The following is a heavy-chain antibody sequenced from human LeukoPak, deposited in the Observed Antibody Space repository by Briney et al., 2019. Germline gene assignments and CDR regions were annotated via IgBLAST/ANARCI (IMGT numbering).Heavy chain of an antibody. CDR3: ARASTGTFLGYFDY. D-gene: IGHD2/OR15-2a*01. V-gene: IGHV4-61*08. Sequence: PSETLSLTCTVSGGSISSGDYYWSWIRQPPGKGLEWIGYVYYSGSTNYNPSLKSRVTISLDTSKKQFSLKLSSVTAADTAVYYCARASTGTFLGYFDYWGQGTLVTVSS. J-gene: IGHJ4*02. CDR2: VYYSGST. CDR1: GGSISSGDYY.